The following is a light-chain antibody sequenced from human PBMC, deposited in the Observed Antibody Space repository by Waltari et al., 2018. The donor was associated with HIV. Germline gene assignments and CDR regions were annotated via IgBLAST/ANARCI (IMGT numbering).Light chain of an antibody. CDR2: EVT. J-gene: IGLJ1*01. CDR1: SSAVGSYNL. V-gene: IGLV2-23*02. CDR3: CSYAGSSAFV. Sequence: QSALTQPASVSGSHGQSLPISCTGTSSAVGSYNLVSWYQHHPGKAPKLMIFEVTKRPSGVSNRFSGSKSGNTASLTISGLQADDEADYYCCSYAGSSAFVFGTGTKVTVL.